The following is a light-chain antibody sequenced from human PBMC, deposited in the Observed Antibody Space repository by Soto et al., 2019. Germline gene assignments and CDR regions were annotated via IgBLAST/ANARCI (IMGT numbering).Light chain of an antibody. Sequence: SYELTQPPSVSVAPGKTARITCGGNNIGSKSVHWYQQKPGQSPVLVIYYDSDRPSGMPERFSGSNSGNTATLTISRVEAGDEADYYCQVWDSSSDHPNYVFGTGTKLTVL. CDR1: NIGSKS. J-gene: IGLJ1*01. CDR2: YDS. V-gene: IGLV3-21*04. CDR3: QVWDSSSDHPNYV.